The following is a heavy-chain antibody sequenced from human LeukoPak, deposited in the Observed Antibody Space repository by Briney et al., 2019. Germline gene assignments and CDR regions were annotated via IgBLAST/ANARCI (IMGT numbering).Heavy chain of an antibody. CDR3: ARGYSSPDP. CDR2: ISSTGGST. V-gene: IGHV3-23*01. CDR1: GFTFSSYA. Sequence: GGSLRLSCAASGFTFSSYAMSWVRQAPGKGLQWVSGISSTGGSTYYTDSVKGRFSISRDNSKNTLSLQMNSLTAEDTAVYYCARGYSSPDPWGQGTLVTVSS. J-gene: IGHJ5*02. D-gene: IGHD6-19*01.